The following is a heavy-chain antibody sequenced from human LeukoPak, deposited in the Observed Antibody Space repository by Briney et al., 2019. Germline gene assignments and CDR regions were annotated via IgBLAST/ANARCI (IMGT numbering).Heavy chain of an antibody. CDR3: PGGYCRGGSGYSSGANY. Sequence: GGSLRLSCAGSGFIFSDHYIDWVRQAPGKGLEWVGRIRNKANSYTTDYAASVKGRLSISRDDSENSVYLEMNSLKIEDSAVFYCPGGYCRGGSGYSSGANYWGQGPLVTVS. V-gene: IGHV3-72*01. CDR1: GFIFSDHY. J-gene: IGHJ4*02. CDR2: IRNKANSYTT. D-gene: IGHD2-15*01.